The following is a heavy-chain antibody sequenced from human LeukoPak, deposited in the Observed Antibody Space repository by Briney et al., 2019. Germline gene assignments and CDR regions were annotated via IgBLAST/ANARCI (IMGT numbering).Heavy chain of an antibody. V-gene: IGHV3-48*03. CDR1: GFTFSSYE. J-gene: IGHJ6*03. CDR2: ISSSGSTI. D-gene: IGHD4-17*01. CDR3: ARVYGDHPPLYYYCYYMDV. Sequence: GGSLRLSCAASGFTFSSYEMNWVRQAPGKGLEWVSYISSSGSTIYYADSVKGRFTISRDNAKNSLYLQMNSLRAEDTAVYNCARVYGDHPPLYYYCYYMDVWGKGTTVTISS.